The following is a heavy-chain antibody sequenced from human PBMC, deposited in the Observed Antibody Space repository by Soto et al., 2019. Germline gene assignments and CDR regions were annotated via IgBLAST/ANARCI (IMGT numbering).Heavy chain of an antibody. J-gene: IGHJ4*02. D-gene: IGHD3-3*01. V-gene: IGHV1-18*01. CDR3: ARAEKYYDFWSGYYARDGWYFDY. CDR1: GYTFTSYG. CDR2: ISAYNGNT. Sequence: QVQLVQPGAEVKKPGASVKVSCKASGYTFTSYGISWVRQAPGQGLEWMGWISAYNGNTNYAQKLQGRVTMTTDTSTSTAYMELRSLRSDDTAVYYCARAEKYYDFWSGYYARDGWYFDYWGQGTLVTVSS.